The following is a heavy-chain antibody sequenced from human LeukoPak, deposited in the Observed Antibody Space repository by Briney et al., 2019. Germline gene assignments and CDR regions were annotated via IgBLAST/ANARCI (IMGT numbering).Heavy chain of an antibody. V-gene: IGHV1-18*01. CDR3: AKEVYSYGPRGLDY. J-gene: IGHJ4*02. CDR2: ISAYNGNT. Sequence: GASVKVSCKASGYTFTSYGISWVRQAPGQGLEWMGWISAYNGNTNYARKLQGRVTMTTDTSTSTAYMELRSLRSDDTAVYYCAKEVYSYGPRGLDYWGQGTLVTVPS. D-gene: IGHD5-18*01. CDR1: GYTFTSYG.